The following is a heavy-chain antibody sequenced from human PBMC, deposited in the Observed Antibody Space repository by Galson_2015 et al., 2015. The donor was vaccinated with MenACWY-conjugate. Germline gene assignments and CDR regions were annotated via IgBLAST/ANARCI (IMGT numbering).Heavy chain of an antibody. CDR3: ARDNNWSFDS. Sequence: SLRLSCAASGFTFNNYWMHWVRQPPGKGLEWISYIKADGSISNYADSVKGRFTISTYNAKNMVYLQMDGLGDEDTAVYFCARDNNWSFDSWGQGTLVPASS. CDR2: IKADGSIS. D-gene: IGHD1-1*01. CDR1: GFTFNNYW. J-gene: IGHJ4*02. V-gene: IGHV3-74*01.